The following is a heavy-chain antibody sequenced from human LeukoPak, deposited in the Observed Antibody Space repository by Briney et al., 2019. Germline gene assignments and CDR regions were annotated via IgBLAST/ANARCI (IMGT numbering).Heavy chain of an antibody. J-gene: IGHJ6*03. CDR1: GGSISSYY. CDR3: ARLRKGYCSGGSCYSYYYYYYMDV. Sequence: SETLSLTCTVSGGSISSYYWSWIRQPPGKGLEWIGEINHSGSTNYNPSLKSRVTISVDTSKNQFSLKLSSVTAADTAVYYCARLRKGYCSGGSCYSYYYYYYMDVWGKGTTVTISS. V-gene: IGHV4-34*01. CDR2: INHSGST. D-gene: IGHD2-15*01.